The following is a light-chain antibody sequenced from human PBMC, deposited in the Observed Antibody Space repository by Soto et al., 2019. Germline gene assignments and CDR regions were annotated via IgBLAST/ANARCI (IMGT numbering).Light chain of an antibody. J-gene: IGKJ1*01. V-gene: IGKV1-5*01. CDR1: QTINNW. CDR3: QHYNSYPWT. Sequence: DIQMTQSPSTLSASIGDRVTITCRASQTINNWLAWYQQKPGKAPNLLIYHASNLETGVPSRFSGSASGTEFTLTISSLQPDDFATYYCQHYNSYPWTFGHGTKVEIK. CDR2: HAS.